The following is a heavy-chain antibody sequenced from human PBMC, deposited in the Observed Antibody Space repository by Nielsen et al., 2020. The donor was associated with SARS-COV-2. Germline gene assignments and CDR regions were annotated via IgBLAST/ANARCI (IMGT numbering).Heavy chain of an antibody. CDR1: VCSISSGGYY. J-gene: IGHJ6*02. V-gene: IGHV4-31*03. D-gene: IGHD5-12*01. Sequence: SETLSLTCTVSVCSISSGGYYWSWIRHHPGKGLEWIGYIYFSGRTCYNPSLKSRVTISVDTSKNQFSLSLRSVTAADTAVYYCARESSGYDHYNYGMDVWGQGTTVTVSS. CDR2: IYFSGRT. CDR3: ARESSGYDHYNYGMDV.